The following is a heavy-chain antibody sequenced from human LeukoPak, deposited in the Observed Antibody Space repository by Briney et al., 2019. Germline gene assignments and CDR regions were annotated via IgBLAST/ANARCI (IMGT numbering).Heavy chain of an antibody. CDR1: GFTFRSSA. CDR3: ARGPRWAVTYPFDY. D-gene: IGHD4-17*01. V-gene: IGHV3-23*01. Sequence: GGSLRLSCVVSGFTFRSSAMSWVRQAPGKGLEWVSGISGWVSGISGSGTTTYYADSVKGRFTISRDNSKNTLYLQMNSLRAEDTAVYYCARGPRWAVTYPFDYWGQGTLVTVTS. J-gene: IGHJ4*02. CDR2: ISGSGTTT.